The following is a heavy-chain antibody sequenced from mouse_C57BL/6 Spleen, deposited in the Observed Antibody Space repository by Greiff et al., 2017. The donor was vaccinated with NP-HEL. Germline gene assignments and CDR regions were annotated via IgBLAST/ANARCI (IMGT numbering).Heavy chain of an antibody. D-gene: IGHD2-5*01. CDR3: ARPYYSNYEDYAMDY. V-gene: IGHV1-78*01. Sequence: QVQLQQSDAELVKPGASVKISCKVSGYTFTDHTIHWMKQRPEQGLEWIGYIYPRDGSTKYNEKFKGKATLTADKSSSTAYMQLNSLTSEDSAVYFCARPYYSNYEDYAMDYWGQGTSVTVSS. J-gene: IGHJ4*01. CDR1: GYTFTDHT. CDR2: IYPRDGST.